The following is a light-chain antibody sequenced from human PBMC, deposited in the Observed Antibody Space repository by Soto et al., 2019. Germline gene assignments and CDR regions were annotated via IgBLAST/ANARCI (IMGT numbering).Light chain of an antibody. J-gene: IGKJ3*01. CDR2: GTS. CDR3: PKYNCAPFT. CDR1: QGVKYY. Sequence: DIPMTQSPSSLSASVGDRVTITCRASQGVKYYLAWYQQKPGKPPKVLIYGTSTLQSGVPSRFSGSGSGTDFPLTISSLQPEDVATDYFPKYNCAPFTFGPGTKVEIK. V-gene: IGKV1-27*01.